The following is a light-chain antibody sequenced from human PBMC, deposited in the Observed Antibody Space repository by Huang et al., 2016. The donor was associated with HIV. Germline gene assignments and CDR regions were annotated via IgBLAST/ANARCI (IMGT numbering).Light chain of an antibody. CDR3: QQYDSFPLT. V-gene: IGKV1-33*01. J-gene: IGKJ4*01. CDR2: AAS. Sequence: DIQMTKSPSSLSASVGDRVTITCQASQDIANYLNWYQQKPGQAPKLLIYAASKLETGVPSRFSGSKSGTDFTFTISSLQPEDIATYYCQQYDSFPLTFGGGTKVEIK. CDR1: QDIANY.